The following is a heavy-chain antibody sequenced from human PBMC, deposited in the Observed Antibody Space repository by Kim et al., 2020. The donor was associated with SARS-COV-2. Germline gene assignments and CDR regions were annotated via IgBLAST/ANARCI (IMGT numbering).Heavy chain of an antibody. D-gene: IGHD5-12*01. V-gene: IGHV4-39*01. CDR3: ARHRREWLQTIPYCFDY. Sequence: SETLSLTCTVSGGSISSSSYYWGWIRQPPGKGLEWIGSIYYSGSTYYNPSLKSRVTISVDTSKNQFSLKLSSLTAADTAVYFCARHRREWLQTIPYCFDYWGQGTLVTVSS. CDR2: IYYSGST. CDR1: GGSISSSSYY. J-gene: IGHJ4*02.